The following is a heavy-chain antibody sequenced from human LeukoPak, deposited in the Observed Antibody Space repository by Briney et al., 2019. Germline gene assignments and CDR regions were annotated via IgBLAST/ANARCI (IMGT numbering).Heavy chain of an antibody. CDR1: GGTFSSYA. J-gene: IGHJ6*03. D-gene: IGHD6-13*01. Sequence: SVKVSCKASGGTFSSYAISWVRQAPGQGLEWMGGIIPIFGTANYAQKFQGRVTITTDESTSTAYMELSSLRSEDTAVYYCARNTAAAGTYYYYYMDVWGKGTTVTVSS. CDR3: ARNTAAAGTYYYYYMDV. V-gene: IGHV1-69*05. CDR2: IIPIFGTA.